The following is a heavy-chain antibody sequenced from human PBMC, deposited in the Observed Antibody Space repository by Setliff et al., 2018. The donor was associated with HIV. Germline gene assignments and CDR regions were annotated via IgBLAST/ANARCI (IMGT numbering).Heavy chain of an antibody. CDR2: IYHSGST. V-gene: IGHV4-38-2*01. D-gene: IGHD6-19*01. Sequence: SETLSLTCAVSGYSISSGYYWGWIRQPPGEGLEWIGTIYHSGSTYYNPTLKSRLTISVDTSKNQFSLKLNSVTAADTAVYYCARVRGSSGWYVFAYWGQGTLVTVSS. J-gene: IGHJ4*02. CDR1: GYSISSGYY. CDR3: ARVRGSSGWYVFAY.